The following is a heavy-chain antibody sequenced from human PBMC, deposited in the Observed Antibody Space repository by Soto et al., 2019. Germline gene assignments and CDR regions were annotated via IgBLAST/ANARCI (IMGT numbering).Heavy chain of an antibody. D-gene: IGHD3-16*01. CDR2: IEINARAK. J-gene: IGHJ4*01. V-gene: IGHV3-23*05. Sequence: EVQLLESGGGLVQPGGSLTLSCIASGFSFRSYAMIWVRQAPGKGPEWVSSIEINARAKYYGDPVKGRFTISRDDSKNAVFLHMNRLTDEDTAVYFCAKGDGGYFDHWGQGRLVTVAS. CDR3: AKGDGGYFDH. CDR1: GFSFRSYA.